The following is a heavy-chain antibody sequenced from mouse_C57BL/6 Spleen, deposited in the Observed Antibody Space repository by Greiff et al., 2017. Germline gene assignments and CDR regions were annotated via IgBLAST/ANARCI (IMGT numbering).Heavy chain of an antibody. CDR2: ISYSGNT. CDR3: ARSYYGSSPAY. Sequence: DVQLQESGPGMVKPSQSLSLSCTVTGYSITSGYVRYLIRHFPGNILELMGFISYSGNTNYNPSLKSRISITHDTSKNHFFLKLNSVTTEDTATYYCARSYYGSSPAYWGQGTLVTVSA. CDR1: GYSITSGYV. J-gene: IGHJ3*01. V-gene: IGHV3-1*01. D-gene: IGHD1-1*01.